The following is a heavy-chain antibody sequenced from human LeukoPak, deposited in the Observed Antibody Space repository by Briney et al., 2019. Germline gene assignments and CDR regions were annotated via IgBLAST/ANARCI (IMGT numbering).Heavy chain of an antibody. Sequence: GGSLRLSCAASGFTFSSYWMSWVRQAPGKGLEWVANIKQDGSEKYYVDSVKGRFTISRDNAKNSLYLQMNSLRAEDTAVYYCARDRPVFSGSPYYYGMDVWGQGTTVTVSS. D-gene: IGHD1-26*01. CDR3: ARDRPVFSGSPYYYGMDV. V-gene: IGHV3-7*01. CDR2: IKQDGSEK. J-gene: IGHJ6*02. CDR1: GFTFSSYW.